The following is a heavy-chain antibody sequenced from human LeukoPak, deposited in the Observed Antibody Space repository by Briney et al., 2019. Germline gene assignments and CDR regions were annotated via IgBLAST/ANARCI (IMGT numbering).Heavy chain of an antibody. CDR3: AKERVEGSSWYGESDS. CDR2: ISYDGSNK. Sequence: GGSLRLSCAASGFTFSSYGMHWVRQAPGKGLEWVAVISYDGSNKYHADSVKGRFTISRDSSKNTLYLQMNSLRPEDTAVYYCAKERVEGSSWYGESDSWGQGTLVTVSS. J-gene: IGHJ4*02. CDR1: GFTFSSYG. D-gene: IGHD6-13*01. V-gene: IGHV3-30*18.